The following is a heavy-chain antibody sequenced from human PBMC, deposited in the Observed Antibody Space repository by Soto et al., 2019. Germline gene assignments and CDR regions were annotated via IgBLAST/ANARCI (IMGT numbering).Heavy chain of an antibody. CDR3: EAERTTAAGDYLNY. Sequence: ASVKVSCKAPAVTFTSYFMHWVRQAPGHGLEWIGVINPNGGSTKFAQTFLGRVTMTGDTSTSTAYMELSSQRSEHTAVYYREAERTTAAGDYLNYWGQRTMVTAAS. J-gene: IGHJ4*02. D-gene: IGHD6-13*01. CDR2: INPNGGST. V-gene: IGHV1-46*01. CDR1: AVTFTSYF.